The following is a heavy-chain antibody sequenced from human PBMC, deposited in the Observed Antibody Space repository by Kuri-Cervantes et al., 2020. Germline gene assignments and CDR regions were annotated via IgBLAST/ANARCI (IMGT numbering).Heavy chain of an antibody. D-gene: IGHD6-6*01. CDR3: ARDVPFEYSSSSDHLYYYYGMDV. V-gene: IGHV1-8*01. J-gene: IGHJ6*02. CDR2: MNPNSGNT. CDR1: GYTFTSYD. Sequence: ASVKVSCKASGYTFTSYDINWVRQATGQGLEWMGWMNPNSGNTGYAQKFQGRVTMTRDTSISTAYMELSRLRSDDTAVYYCARDVPFEYSSSSDHLYYYYGMDVWGQGTTVTVSS.